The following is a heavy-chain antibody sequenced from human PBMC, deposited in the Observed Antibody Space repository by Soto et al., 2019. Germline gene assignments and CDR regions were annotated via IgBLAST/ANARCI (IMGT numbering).Heavy chain of an antibody. D-gene: IGHD2-2*01. CDR3: AKIPYCSSTSCYEGWFDT. CDR1: GDSVSSNSAA. CDR2: TYYRSKWYN. J-gene: IGHJ5*02. V-gene: IGHV6-1*01. Sequence: LSLTCAISGDSVSSNSAAWNWIRQSPSRGLEWLGRTYYRSKWYNDYAVSVKSRITINPDTSKNQFSLKLNSVTPEDTAVYYCAKIPYCSSTSCYEGWFDTWGQGTLVTVSS.